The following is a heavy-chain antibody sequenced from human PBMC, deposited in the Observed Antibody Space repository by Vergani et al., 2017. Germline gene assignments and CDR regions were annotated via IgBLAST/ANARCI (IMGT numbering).Heavy chain of an antibody. Sequence: EVQLLESGGGLVQPGGSLRLSCAASGFTFSSYAMSWVRQAPGKGLEWVSAISVSGGSTYYADSVKGRFTISRDNSKNTLYLQMNSLRAEDTAVYYCAKYTSSVAARPDAFDIWGQGTMVTVSS. CDR2: ISVSGGST. J-gene: IGHJ3*02. D-gene: IGHD6-6*01. V-gene: IGHV3-23*01. CDR3: AKYTSSVAARPDAFDI. CDR1: GFTFSSYA.